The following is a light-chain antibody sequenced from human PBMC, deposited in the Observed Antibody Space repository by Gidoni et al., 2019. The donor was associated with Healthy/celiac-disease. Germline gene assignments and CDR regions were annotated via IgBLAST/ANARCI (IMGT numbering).Light chain of an antibody. CDR3: QQSYSTMYT. V-gene: IGKV1-39*01. CDR1: QSISSY. Sequence: DIQLTQSPSSLSASVVDRVTITCRASQSISSYLNWYQQKPGKAPKLLIYAASSLQSGVPSRFSGNGAETDFTHTISSLQPEDFETYYCQQSYSTMYTYGQGTKLEIK. J-gene: IGKJ2*01. CDR2: AAS.